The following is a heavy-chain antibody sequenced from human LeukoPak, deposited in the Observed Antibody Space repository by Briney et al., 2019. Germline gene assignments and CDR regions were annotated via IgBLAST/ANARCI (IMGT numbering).Heavy chain of an antibody. CDR2: TRSKAYGGTT. Sequence: GGSLRLSCAASGFTFSSYAMSWVRQAPGKGLEWVGFTRSKAYGGTTEYAASVKGRFTISRDDSKSIAYLQMNSLKTEDTAVYYCTRDPLAYYFDYWGQGALVTVSS. J-gene: IGHJ4*02. V-gene: IGHV3-49*04. CDR1: GFTFSSYA. CDR3: TRDPLAYYFDY.